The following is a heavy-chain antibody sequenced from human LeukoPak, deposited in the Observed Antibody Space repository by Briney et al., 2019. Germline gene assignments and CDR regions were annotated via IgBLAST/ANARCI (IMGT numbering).Heavy chain of an antibody. CDR2: IFSGGGT. CDR1: GITFSTYD. Sequence: GGTLRLSCAASGITFSTYDMSWVRQAPGKGLECVSVIFSGGGTYYADSVKDRFTISRDISKNTLYLQMNSLTVEDTAVYYCARGRPAAAASDYWGQGTLVTVSS. J-gene: IGHJ4*02. D-gene: IGHD6-13*01. V-gene: IGHV3-66*01. CDR3: ARGRPAAAASDY.